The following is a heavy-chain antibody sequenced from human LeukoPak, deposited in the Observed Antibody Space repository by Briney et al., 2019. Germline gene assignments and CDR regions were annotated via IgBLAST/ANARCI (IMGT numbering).Heavy chain of an antibody. CDR1: GYTFTSNY. Sequence: ASVKVSCKASGYTFTSNYIHWVRQAPGQGLEWMGMIYPRDGSTSYAQKFQGRVTVTRDTSTSTVHMELSSLRSEDTAVYYCARGAPESHYGMDVWGQGTTVTVSS. CDR2: IYPRDGST. CDR3: ARGAPESHYGMDV. V-gene: IGHV1-46*01. D-gene: IGHD1-14*01. J-gene: IGHJ6*02.